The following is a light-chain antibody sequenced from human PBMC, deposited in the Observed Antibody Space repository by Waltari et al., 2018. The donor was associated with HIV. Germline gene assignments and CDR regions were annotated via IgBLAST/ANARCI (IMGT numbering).Light chain of an antibody. J-gene: IGLJ2*01. CDR2: DVS. CDR3: CSYGGRRI. CDR1: SSDIGVYNY. Sequence: QSALTQPRSVSGSPGQSVTIPCTGTSSDIGVYNYVSWYPQHAGKAPKLVIYDVSKRPSGVPDRFSGSKSGNTASLTISGLQPEDEADYHCCSYGGRRIFAGGTKLTVL. V-gene: IGLV2-11*01.